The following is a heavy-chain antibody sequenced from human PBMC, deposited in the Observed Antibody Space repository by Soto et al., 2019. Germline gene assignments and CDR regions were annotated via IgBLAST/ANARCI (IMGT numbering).Heavy chain of an antibody. CDR1: GFTVSSNY. CDR2: IYSGGST. CDR3: ATVRQWELTVDYYYGMDV. Sequence: GSLRLSCAASGFTVSSNYMSWVRQAPGKGLEWVSVIYSGGSTYYADSVKGRFTISRDNSKNTLYLQMNSLRAEDTAVYYCATVRQWELTVDYYYGMDVWCQGTTVTVSS. D-gene: IGHD1-26*01. J-gene: IGHJ6*02. V-gene: IGHV3-53*01.